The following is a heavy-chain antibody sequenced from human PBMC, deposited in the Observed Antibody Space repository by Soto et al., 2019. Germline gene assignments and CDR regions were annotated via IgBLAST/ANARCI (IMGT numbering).Heavy chain of an antibody. Sequence: SVKVSCKASGGTFSSYTISWVRQAPGQGLEWMGRIIPILGIANYAQKFQGRVTITADKSTSTAYMELSSLRSEDTAVYYCASCFYYYGSGPLDPWGQGTLVPVSS. J-gene: IGHJ5*02. V-gene: IGHV1-69*02. CDR1: GGTFSSYT. D-gene: IGHD3-10*01. CDR3: ASCFYYYGSGPLDP. CDR2: IIPILGIA.